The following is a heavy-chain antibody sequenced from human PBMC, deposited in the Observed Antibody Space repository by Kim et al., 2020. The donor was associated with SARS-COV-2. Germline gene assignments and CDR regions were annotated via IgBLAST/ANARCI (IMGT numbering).Heavy chain of an antibody. D-gene: IGHD3-22*01. CDR1: GFTFSSYA. CDR2: ISGSGGST. CDR3: AKDRGDDSSGEWFDP. Sequence: GGSLRLSCAASGFTFSSYAMSWVRQAPGKGLEWVSAISGSGGSTYYADSVKGRFTISRDNSKNTLYLQMNSLRAEDTAVYYCAKDRGDDSSGEWFDPWGQGTLVTVSS. V-gene: IGHV3-23*01. J-gene: IGHJ5*02.